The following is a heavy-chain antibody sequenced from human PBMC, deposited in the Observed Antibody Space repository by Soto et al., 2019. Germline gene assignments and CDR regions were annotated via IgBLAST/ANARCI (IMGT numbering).Heavy chain of an antibody. J-gene: IGHJ5*02. CDR3: ARDRVVAATPRLYNWFDP. D-gene: IGHD2-15*01. CDR1: GFTFSSYA. CDR2: ISYDGSNK. V-gene: IGHV3-30-3*01. Sequence: QVQLVESGGGVVQPGRSLRLSCAASGFTFSSYAMHWVRQAPGKGLEWVAVISYDGSNKYYADSVKGRFTISRDNSKNTLYLQMNSLRAEDTAVYYCARDRVVAATPRLYNWFDPWGQGTLVTVSS.